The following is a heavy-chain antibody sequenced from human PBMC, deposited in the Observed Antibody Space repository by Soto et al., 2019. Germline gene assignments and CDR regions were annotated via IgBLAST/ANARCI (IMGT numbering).Heavy chain of an antibody. J-gene: IGHJ5*02. CDR3: ARGGTYYDFWSGYNWFDP. V-gene: IGHV1-18*04. D-gene: IGHD3-3*01. CDR1: GYTFTSYG. CDR2: ISAYNGNT. Sequence: ASVKVSCKASGYTFTSYGISWVRQAPGQGLEWMGWISAYNGNTNYAQKLQGRVTMTTDTSTSTAYMELRSLRSDDTAVYYCARGGTYYDFWSGYNWFDPWGKGTLVTVSS.